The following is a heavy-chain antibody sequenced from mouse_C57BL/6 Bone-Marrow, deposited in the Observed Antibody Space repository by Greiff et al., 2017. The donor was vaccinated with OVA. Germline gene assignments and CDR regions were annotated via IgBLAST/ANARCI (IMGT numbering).Heavy chain of an antibody. D-gene: IGHD1-1*01. CDR2: IYPRSGNT. CDR1: GYTFTSYG. J-gene: IGHJ4*01. Sequence: VMLVESGAELARPGASVKLSCKASGYTFTSYGISWVKQRTGQGLEWIGEIYPRSGNTYYNEKFKGKATLTADKSSSTAYMELRSLTSEDSAVYFCASRITTVVAPYAMDYWGQGTSVTVSS. V-gene: IGHV1-81*01. CDR3: ASRITTVVAPYAMDY.